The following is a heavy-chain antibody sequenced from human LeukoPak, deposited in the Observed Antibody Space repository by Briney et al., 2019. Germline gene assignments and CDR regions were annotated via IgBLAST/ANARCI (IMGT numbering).Heavy chain of an antibody. J-gene: IGHJ4*02. D-gene: IGHD3-3*01. CDR2: IKQVGREK. Sequence: GSRRLSCEASGFNFSRYWMSWVRQAPGKGLECVANIKQVGREKYYVDSVKGRFTISRYNAKNSLYLPMNSLRAEDTAVYYCASQSSGGFFEDYWGQGTLVTVSS. CDR1: GFNFSRYW. V-gene: IGHV3-7*01. CDR3: ASQSSGGFFEDY.